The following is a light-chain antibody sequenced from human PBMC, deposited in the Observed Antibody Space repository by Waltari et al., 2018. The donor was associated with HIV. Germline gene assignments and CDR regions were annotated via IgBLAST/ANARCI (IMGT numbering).Light chain of an antibody. CDR3: SSYTSSSTVV. Sequence: QSALTQSASVSGSPGQSITRSCTGTNSAVGCYNYVSWYQQYPGKAPKLMIYDVSNRPSGVSNRFSVSKSGNTASLTISGLQAEDEADYYCSSYTSSSTVVFGGGTKLTVL. V-gene: IGLV2-14*01. CDR2: DVS. J-gene: IGLJ2*01. CDR1: NSAVGCYNY.